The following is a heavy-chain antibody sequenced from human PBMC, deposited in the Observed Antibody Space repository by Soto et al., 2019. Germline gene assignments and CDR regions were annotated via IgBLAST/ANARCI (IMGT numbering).Heavy chain of an antibody. CDR2: IKSKTDGGTT. J-gene: IGHJ4*02. CDR1: GFTFSNAW. CDR3: TSCYGWDLYFDY. D-gene: IGHD5-18*01. V-gene: IGHV3-15*01. Sequence: GGSLRLSCAASGFTFSNAWMSWVRQAPGKGLEWVGRIKSKTDGGTTDYAAPVKGRFTISRDDSKNTLYLQMNSLKTEDTAVYYCTSCYGWDLYFDYWGQGTLVTVSS.